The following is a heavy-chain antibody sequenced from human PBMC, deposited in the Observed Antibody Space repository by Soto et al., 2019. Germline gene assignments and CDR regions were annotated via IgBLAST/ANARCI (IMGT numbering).Heavy chain of an antibody. V-gene: IGHV4-34*01. CDR1: GGSFCGYY. Sequence: QVQLQQWGAGLLKPSETLSLTCAVYGGSFCGYYWSWIRQPPGKGLEWIGEINHSGTTNYNPSLKSRVTISEDTSKNQFSLKLSSVTAADTAVYYCARCSSGASPLDYWGQGTLVTVSS. CDR3: ARCSSGASPLDY. D-gene: IGHD2-15*01. J-gene: IGHJ4*02. CDR2: INHSGTT.